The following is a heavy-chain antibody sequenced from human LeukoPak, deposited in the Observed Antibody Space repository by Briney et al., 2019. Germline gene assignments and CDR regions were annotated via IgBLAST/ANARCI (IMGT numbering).Heavy chain of an antibody. Sequence: PSETLALTCAVSGGSIRSCYWSWIRQPGGKGLEGSGRLYSTGSTNYNPSLKTRVPMSVDPSKNHFSLRLRSVTAADTAVHYCARQLASAGTAGFDFWGQGALVTVSS. D-gene: IGHD6-13*01. J-gene: IGHJ4*02. CDR1: GGSIRSCY. CDR2: LYSTGST. CDR3: ARQLASAGTAGFDF. V-gene: IGHV4-4*07.